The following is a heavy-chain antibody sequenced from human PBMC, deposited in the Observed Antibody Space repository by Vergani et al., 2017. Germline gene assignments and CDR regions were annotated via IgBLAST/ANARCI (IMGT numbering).Heavy chain of an antibody. CDR1: GFIVSSNY. J-gene: IGHJ1*01. CDR3: AKVVAVAGVFQH. CDR2: IFSGGTT. Sequence: EVQLVESGGGLIQPGESLRLSCAGSGFIVSSNYMNWVRQAPGKGLEWVSVIFSGGTTYYADSVKGRFTISRDNSKNTLYLQMNSLRAEDTAVYYCAKVVAVAGVFQHWGQGTLVTVSS. V-gene: IGHV3-53*01. D-gene: IGHD6-19*01.